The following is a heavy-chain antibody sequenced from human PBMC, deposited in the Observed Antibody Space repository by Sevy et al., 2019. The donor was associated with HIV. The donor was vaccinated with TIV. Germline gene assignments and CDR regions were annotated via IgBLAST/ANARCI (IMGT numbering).Heavy chain of an antibody. Sequence: GGSLRLSCAASGFTFSSYAMNWVRQAPGKGLEWVSTIFGSGGGTYYADSVKGRFTISRDNSKTTLYLQMNSLRAEDTAVYYCAGGRYDSSGSFDAFDIWGQGTMVTVSS. CDR3: AGGRYDSSGSFDAFDI. J-gene: IGHJ3*02. D-gene: IGHD3-22*01. CDR2: IFGSGGGT. CDR1: GFTFSSYA. V-gene: IGHV3-23*01.